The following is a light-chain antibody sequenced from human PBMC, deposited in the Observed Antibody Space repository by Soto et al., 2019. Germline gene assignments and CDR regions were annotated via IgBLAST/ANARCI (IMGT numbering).Light chain of an antibody. CDR3: SSYTSSSTFYV. Sequence: QSVLTQPASVSGSPGQSITISCTGTSSEVGGYNYVSWYQQHPGKAPKLMIYEVSNRPSGVSNRFSGSKSGNTASLTISGLQAEDEADYYCSSYTSSSTFYVFGTGTKLTVL. V-gene: IGLV2-14*01. CDR1: SSEVGGYNY. CDR2: EVS. J-gene: IGLJ1*01.